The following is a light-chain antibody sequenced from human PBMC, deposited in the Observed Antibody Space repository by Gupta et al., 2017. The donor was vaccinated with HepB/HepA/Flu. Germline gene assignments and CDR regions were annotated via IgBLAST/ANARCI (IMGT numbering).Light chain of an antibody. V-gene: IGKV3-20*01. J-gene: IGKJ4*01. CDR1: QSVSSNY. CDR2: GAS. CDR3: QHYSSLPFT. Sequence: DIVLKQSPDTLSLSPGERATLSCRASQSVSSNYLAWYQQRPGQAPRLLIYGASSRATGIPDRFSGSGSGTDFTLTISRLEPEDVAVYYCQHYSSLPFTFGGGTKVEIK.